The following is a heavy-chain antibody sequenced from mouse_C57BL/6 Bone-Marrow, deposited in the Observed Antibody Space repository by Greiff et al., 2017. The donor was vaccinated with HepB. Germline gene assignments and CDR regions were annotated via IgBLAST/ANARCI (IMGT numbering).Heavy chain of an antibody. CDR3: ARHVVTTMDY. V-gene: IGHV5-6*01. CDR2: ISSGGSYT. CDR1: GFTFSSYG. J-gene: IGHJ4*01. D-gene: IGHD2-2*01. Sequence: EVKVVESGGDLVKPGGSLKLSCAASGFTFSSYGMSWVRQTPDKRLEWVATISSGGSYTYYPDSVKGRFTISRDNAKNTLYLQMSSLKSEDTAMYYCARHVVTTMDYWGQGPSVTVSS.